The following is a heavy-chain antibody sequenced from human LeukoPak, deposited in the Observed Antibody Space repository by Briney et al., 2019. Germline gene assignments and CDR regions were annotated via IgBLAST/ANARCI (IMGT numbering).Heavy chain of an antibody. Sequence: GGSLRLSCAASGFTFDDYAMRWVRQAAGKGLEWVSGISWNSGSIVYADSVEGRFTISRDNAKNSLYLQMNSLRAEDTALYYCAKVGWFDPWGQGTLVTVSS. V-gene: IGHV3-9*01. J-gene: IGHJ5*02. CDR1: GFTFDDYA. CDR3: AKVGWFDP. CDR2: ISWNSGSI.